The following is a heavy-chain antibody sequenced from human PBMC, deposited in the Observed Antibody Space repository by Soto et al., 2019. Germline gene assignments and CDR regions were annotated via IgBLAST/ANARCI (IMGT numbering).Heavy chain of an antibody. J-gene: IGHJ6*02. Sequence: ASVKVSCKASGFTFTSSAVQWVRQARGQRLEWIGWIVVGSGNTNYAQKFQGRVTITRDMSTSTAYMELSSLRSEDTAVYYCAADPLYGDGMDVWGQGTTVTVSS. V-gene: IGHV1-58*01. D-gene: IGHD4-17*01. CDR3: AADPLYGDGMDV. CDR1: GFTFTSSA. CDR2: IVVGSGNT.